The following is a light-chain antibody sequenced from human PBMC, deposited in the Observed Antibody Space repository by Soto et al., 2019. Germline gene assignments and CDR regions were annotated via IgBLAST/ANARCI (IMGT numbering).Light chain of an antibody. Sequence: DIVMTQSPDSLAVSRGERATINCKSSQSILYSSKNKNYLAWYHQKPGQPPKLLIYWASTRESGVPDRFSGSGSGTDFTLTISSLQAEDVAVYYCQQYYSTPLTFGGGTKVEIK. CDR1: QSILYSSKNKNY. J-gene: IGKJ4*01. V-gene: IGKV4-1*01. CDR3: QQYYSTPLT. CDR2: WAS.